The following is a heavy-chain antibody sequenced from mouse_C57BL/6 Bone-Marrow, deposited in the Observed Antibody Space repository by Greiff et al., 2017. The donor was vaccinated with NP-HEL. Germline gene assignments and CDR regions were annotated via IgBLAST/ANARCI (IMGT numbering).Heavy chain of an antibody. CDR3: ASKLLLRYGYFDV. CDR2: IDPANGNT. D-gene: IGHD1-1*01. CDR1: GFNIKNTY. V-gene: IGHV14-3*01. J-gene: IGHJ1*03. Sequence: VQLQQSVAELVRPGASVKLSCTASGFNIKNTYMHWVKQRPEQGLEWIGRIDPANGNTKYAPKFQGKATITADTSSNTAYLQRSSLTSEDTAIYYCASKLLLRYGYFDVWGTGTTVTVSS.